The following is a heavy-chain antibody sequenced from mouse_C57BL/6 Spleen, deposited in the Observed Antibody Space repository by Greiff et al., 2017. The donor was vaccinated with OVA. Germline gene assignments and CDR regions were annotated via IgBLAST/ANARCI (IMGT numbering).Heavy chain of an antibody. CDR2: IYPGDGDT. Sequence: QVQLQQSGAELVKPGASVKISCKASGYAFSSYWMNWVKQRPGKGLEWIGQIYPGDGDTNYNGKFKGKATLTADNSSSTAYMQLSSLTSEDAAVYFCASGSSTWYFDGWGTGTTVTVAS. V-gene: IGHV1-80*01. CDR3: ASGSSTWYFDG. CDR1: GYAFSSYW. D-gene: IGHD1-1*01. J-gene: IGHJ1*03.